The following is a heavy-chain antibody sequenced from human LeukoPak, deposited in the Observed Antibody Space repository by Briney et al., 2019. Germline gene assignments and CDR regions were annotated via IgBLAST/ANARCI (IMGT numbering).Heavy chain of an antibody. CDR1: GFTFSSYG. V-gene: IGHV3-30*02. J-gene: IGHJ4*02. D-gene: IGHD1-26*01. CDR3: ANGARTLDY. CDR2: IRYDGNNK. Sequence: GGSLRLSCAASGFTFSSYGMHWVRQAPGKGLEWVAFIRYDGNNKYYADSVKGRFTISRDNSKNTLYLQMNTLRAEDTAVYYCANGARTLDYRGQGTLVTVSS.